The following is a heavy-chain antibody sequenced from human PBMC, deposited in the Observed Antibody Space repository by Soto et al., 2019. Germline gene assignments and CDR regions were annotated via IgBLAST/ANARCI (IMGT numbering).Heavy chain of an antibody. D-gene: IGHD4-4*01. CDR2: IYYSGST. V-gene: IGHV4-30-4*01. CDR3: ARGWYSNFPQYNWFDP. CDR1: GGSISSGDYY. Sequence: SETLSLTCTVSGGSISSGDYYWSWIRQPPGKGLEWIGYIYYSGSTYYNPSLKSRVTISVDTSKNQFSLKLSSVTAADTAVYYCARGWYSNFPQYNWFDPWGQGTLVTVSS. J-gene: IGHJ5*02.